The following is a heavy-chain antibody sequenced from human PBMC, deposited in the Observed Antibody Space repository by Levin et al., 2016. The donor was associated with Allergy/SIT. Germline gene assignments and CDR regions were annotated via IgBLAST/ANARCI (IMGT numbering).Heavy chain of an antibody. CDR2: ITGSGDNT. V-gene: IGHV3-23*01. CDR3: AKTHCGRTSCSSTDY. CDR1: GFTFSTNA. Sequence: GGSLRLSCAASGFTFSTNAMSWVRQFPEKGLEWVSAITGSGDNTYYADSVKGRFTISRDISKNTLYLQMNNLRAEDTAMFYCAKTHCGRTSCSSTDYWGQGTLVTVST. D-gene: IGHD2-2*01. J-gene: IGHJ4*02.